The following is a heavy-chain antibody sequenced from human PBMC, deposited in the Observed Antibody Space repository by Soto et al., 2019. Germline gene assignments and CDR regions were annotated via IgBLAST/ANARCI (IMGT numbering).Heavy chain of an antibody. V-gene: IGHV4-59*01. Sequence: PSETLSLTCTVSGVSISSYYWSWSRQPPGKGLEWIGYIYYSGSTNYNPSLKSRVTISVDTSKNQFSLKLSSVTAADTAVYYCARDLITMVRGGPGSYYYYGMDVWGQGTTVTVSS. CDR3: ARDLITMVRGGPGSYYYYGMDV. CDR2: IYYSGST. D-gene: IGHD3-10*01. CDR1: GVSISSYY. J-gene: IGHJ6*02.